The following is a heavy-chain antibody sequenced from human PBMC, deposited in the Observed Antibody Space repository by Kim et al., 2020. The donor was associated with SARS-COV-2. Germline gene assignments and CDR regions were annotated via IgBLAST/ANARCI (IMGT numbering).Heavy chain of an antibody. CDR1: GFRFDIYA. Sequence: GGSLRLSCAVSGFRFDIYAMSWVRQAPGKGLEWVSTVSGSGMSRYYAESVKGRFTISRDNSQNTVSLQMSSLRDEDTAAYFCARGDTASYYLTRFDYWGQGSLVTVSS. CDR3: ARGDTASYYLTRFDY. J-gene: IGHJ4*02. CDR2: VSGSGMSR. D-gene: IGHD1-26*01. V-gene: IGHV3-23*01.